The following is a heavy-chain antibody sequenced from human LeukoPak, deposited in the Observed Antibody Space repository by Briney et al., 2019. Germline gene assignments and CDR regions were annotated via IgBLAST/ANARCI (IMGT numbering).Heavy chain of an antibody. J-gene: IGHJ1*01. V-gene: IGHV4-39*01. Sequence: SETLSLTCCVSGDSISRSDSYWDWIRQPPGKGLQWIGTIYYSGRTYYSPSLKSRVTMSVDTSNNQFSLNLRSVTAADTAVYYCARRRYYDGSGYLEWGQGTLLSVSS. CDR2: IYYSGRT. CDR1: GDSISRSDSY. D-gene: IGHD3-22*01. CDR3: ARRRYYDGSGYLE.